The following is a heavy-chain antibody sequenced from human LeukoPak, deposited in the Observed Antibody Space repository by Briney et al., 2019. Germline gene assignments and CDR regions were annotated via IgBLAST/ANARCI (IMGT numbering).Heavy chain of an antibody. CDR3: AREPIYSGSFRGRSY. CDR2: IIPIFVIA. CDR1: GGTFSTYA. V-gene: IGHV1-69*01. D-gene: IGHD1-26*01. J-gene: IGHJ4*02. Sequence: SVKVSCKASGGTFSTYATSWVRQAPGQGLEWLGWIIPIFVIANNAQKFQGRFPITADESPSTPYIGLSSLRSEDTAVYNGAREPIYSGSFRGRSYSGEGTLVSVSS.